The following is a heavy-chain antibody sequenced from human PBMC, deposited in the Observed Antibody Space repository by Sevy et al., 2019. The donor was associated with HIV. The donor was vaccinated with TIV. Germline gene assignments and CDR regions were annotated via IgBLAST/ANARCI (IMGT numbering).Heavy chain of an antibody. CDR2: INHSGST. J-gene: IGHJ6*02. D-gene: IGHD6-13*01. Sequence: SETLSLTCAVYGGSFSGYYWSWIRQPPGKGLEWIGEINHSGSTNYNPSLKSRVTISVDTSKNQFSLKLSSVTAADTAVYYRARPTSPQASGRSSWSYYGMDVWGQGTTVTVSS. CDR1: GGSFSGYY. V-gene: IGHV4-34*01. CDR3: ARPTSPQASGRSSWSYYGMDV.